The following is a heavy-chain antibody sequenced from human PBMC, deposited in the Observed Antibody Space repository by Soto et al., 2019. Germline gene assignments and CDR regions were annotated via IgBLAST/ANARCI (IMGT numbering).Heavy chain of an antibody. D-gene: IGHD6-19*01. J-gene: IGHJ6*03. CDR1: GFTFSSYW. V-gene: IGHV3-74*01. CDR2: INSDGSST. Sequence: GGSLRLSCAASGFTFSSYWMHWVRQAPGEGLVWVSRINSDGSSTSYADSVKGRLTISRDNAKNTLYLQMNSLRAEDTAVYYCARVGVAGGRTTYYYYYMDVWGKGPTVTVSS. CDR3: ARVGVAGGRTTYYYYYMDV.